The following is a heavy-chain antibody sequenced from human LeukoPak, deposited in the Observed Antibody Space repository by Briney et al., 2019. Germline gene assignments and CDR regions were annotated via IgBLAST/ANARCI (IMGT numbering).Heavy chain of an antibody. CDR2: ISSSSSYI. V-gene: IGHV3-21*01. J-gene: IGHJ3*02. Sequence: GGSLRLSFAASGFTFSGYSMNGVRQAPGRGLEGVSSISSSSSYIYYADSVKGRFTISRDNAKNSLYLQMNSLRAEDTAVYYCARDRGWGLEGAFDIWGQGTMVTVSS. CDR3: ARDRGWGLEGAFDI. CDR1: GFTFSGYS. D-gene: IGHD6-19*01.